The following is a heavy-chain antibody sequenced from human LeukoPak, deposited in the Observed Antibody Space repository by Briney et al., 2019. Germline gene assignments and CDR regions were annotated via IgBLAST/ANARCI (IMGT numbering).Heavy chain of an antibody. CDR3: AKVMVYAYYYYGMDV. V-gene: IGHV3-9*01. CDR1: GYTFDDYA. D-gene: IGHD2-8*01. Sequence: GGSLRLSCAASGYTFDDYAMHWVRQAPGKGLEWVSGISWNSGSIGYADSVKGRFTISRDNAKNSLYLQMNSLRAEDTALYYCAKVMVYAYYYYGMDVWGQGTTVTVSS. J-gene: IGHJ6*02. CDR2: ISWNSGSI.